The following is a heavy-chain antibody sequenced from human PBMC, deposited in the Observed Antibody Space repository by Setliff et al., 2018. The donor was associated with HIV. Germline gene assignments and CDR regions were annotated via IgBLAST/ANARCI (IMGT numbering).Heavy chain of an antibody. Sequence: SETLSLTCTVSGGSISSDDYYWSWIRQPPGKGLEWIGEINHSGSTNYNPSLKRRVSISVDTSKNQFSLKLTSLTAADTAVYYCARGRLAVTGTRYFQYWGQGTLVTVSS. D-gene: IGHD6-19*01. CDR1: GGSISSDDYY. CDR2: INHSGST. J-gene: IGHJ1*01. V-gene: IGHV4-34*01. CDR3: ARGRLAVTGTRYFQY.